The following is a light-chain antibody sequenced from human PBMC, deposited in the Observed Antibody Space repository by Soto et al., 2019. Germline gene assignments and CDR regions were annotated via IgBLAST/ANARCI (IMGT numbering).Light chain of an antibody. J-gene: IGLJ2*01. V-gene: IGLV2-14*03. CDR1: SSDIGAYNY. CDR2: DVN. CDR3: TSWTTSTTMI. Sequence: QSALTQPASVSGSPGQSITISCTGTSSDIGAYNYVSWYQQHPGKAPKLMIYDVNIRPSRVSNLCSGSKSLNTASLTISGLKAEEEADYYCTSWTTSTTMIFGGGTKVTVL.